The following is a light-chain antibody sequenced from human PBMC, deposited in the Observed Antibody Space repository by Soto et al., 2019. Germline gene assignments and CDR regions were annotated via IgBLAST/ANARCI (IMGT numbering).Light chain of an antibody. J-gene: IGLJ2*01. CDR2: NDN. Sequence: QSVPTQAPSASGTPGQRVTISCSGSSSNIGTNTVNWYQQLPGTAPKLLIYNDNQRPSGVPDRFSGSKSDTSASLAISGLQSDGEADYYCAAWDGSLKGLVFGGGTKLTVL. CDR1: SSNIGTNT. CDR3: AAWDGSLKGLV. V-gene: IGLV1-44*01.